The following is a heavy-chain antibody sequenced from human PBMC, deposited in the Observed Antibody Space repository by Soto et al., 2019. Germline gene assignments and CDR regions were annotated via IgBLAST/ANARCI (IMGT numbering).Heavy chain of an antibody. D-gene: IGHD4-17*01. CDR2: ISSSSSYI. CDR3: ARDMHGDYLFDY. Sequence: PVGSLRLSCAASGFTFSSYSMNWVRQAPGKGLEWVSSISSSSSYIYYADSVKGRFTISRDNAKNSLYLQMNSLRAEDTAVYYCARDMHGDYLFDYWGQGTLVTVSS. CDR1: GFTFSSYS. V-gene: IGHV3-21*01. J-gene: IGHJ4*02.